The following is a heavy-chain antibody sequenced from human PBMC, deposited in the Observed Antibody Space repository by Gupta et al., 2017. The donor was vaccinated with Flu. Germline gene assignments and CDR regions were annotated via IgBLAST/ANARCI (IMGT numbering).Heavy chain of an antibody. Sequence: QVQLVESGGGVVQPGRSLRLSCAASGFTFERNGLHWVRQGPGKGLEWVAIIWDDGSNRYYADSVKGRFTISRDNSKNTVYLEMNSLRAEDTAVYYCARWNLGYCSDTGCHGDALDVWGQGTKVTVST. CDR3: ARWNLGYCSDTGCHGDALDV. CDR1: GFTFERNG. V-gene: IGHV3-33*01. CDR2: IWDDGSNR. D-gene: IGHD2-2*01. J-gene: IGHJ3*01.